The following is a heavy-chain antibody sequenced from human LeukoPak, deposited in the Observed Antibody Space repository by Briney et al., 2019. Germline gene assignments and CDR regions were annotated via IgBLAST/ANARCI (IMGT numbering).Heavy chain of an antibody. CDR2: INPRDGGT. V-gene: IGHV1-46*02. D-gene: IGHD3-22*01. J-gene: IGHJ3*02. CDR1: GYSFNNYY. Sequence: GASVKVSCKASGYSFNNYYVHCVRQAPGQGLEWVGVINPRDGGTISAQKLQDRVALTRDTSTSTAYLEVSSLKSDDTAVYYCARGPLLGYDTNDSGFGIWGQGTLVIVSS. CDR3: ARGPLLGYDTNDSGFGI.